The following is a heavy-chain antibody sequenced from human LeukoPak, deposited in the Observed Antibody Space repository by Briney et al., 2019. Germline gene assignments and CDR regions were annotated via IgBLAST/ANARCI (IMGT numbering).Heavy chain of an antibody. CDR3: ARASSYCSSTSCDIYGGVFFDY. D-gene: IGHD2-2*02. CDR1: GGTFSSYA. CDR2: IIPIFGTA. V-gene: IGHV1-69*05. Sequence: SVKVSCKASGGTFSSYAISWVRQAPGQGLEWMGGIIPIFGTANYAQKFQGRVTITTDESMSTAYMELSSLRSEDTAVYYCARASSYCSSTSCDIYGGVFFDYWGQGTLVTVSS. J-gene: IGHJ4*02.